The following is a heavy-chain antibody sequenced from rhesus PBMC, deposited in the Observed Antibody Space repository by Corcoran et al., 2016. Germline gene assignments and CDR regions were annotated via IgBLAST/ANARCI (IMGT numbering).Heavy chain of an antibody. J-gene: IGHJ4*01. Sequence: QVQLQESGPGVVKPSETLSLTCAVSGGSISGGYDWSWIRQPPGKGLEGIGYIYGNSGSTNYNPSLKYRVTISKAASKNEFSLKLSSVTAADTAVYYCARDIAAALFDYWGQGVLVTVSS. CDR3: ARDIAAALFDY. V-gene: IGHV4-76*01. CDR1: GGSISGGYD. CDR2: IYGNSGST. D-gene: IGHD6-25*01.